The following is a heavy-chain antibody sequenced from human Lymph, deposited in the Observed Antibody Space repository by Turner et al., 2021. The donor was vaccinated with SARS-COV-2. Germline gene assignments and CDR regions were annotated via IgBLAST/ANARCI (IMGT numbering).Heavy chain of an antibody. CDR2: ISYDGSNN. CDR3: ARDTGGQVDV. Sequence: VQLVESGGGVVQPGRSLRLSCAASGFTFSSYAMHWVRQAPGKGREWVAVISYDGSNNYYADSVKGRFTISRDNSKNTLYLKMNSLGAEDTAVYYCARDTGGQVDVWGQGTTVTVSS. CDR1: GFTFSSYA. J-gene: IGHJ6*02. V-gene: IGHV3-30-3*01. D-gene: IGHD2-8*02.